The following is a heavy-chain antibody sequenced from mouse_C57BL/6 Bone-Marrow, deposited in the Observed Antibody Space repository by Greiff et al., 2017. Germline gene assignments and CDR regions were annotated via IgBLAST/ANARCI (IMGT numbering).Heavy chain of an antibody. V-gene: IGHV1-18*01. D-gene: IGHD1-1*01. Sequence: EVQRVESGPELVKPGASVKIPCKASGYTFTDYNMDWVKQSHGKSLEWIGDINPNNGGTIYNQKFKGKATLTVDKSSSTAYMELRSLTSEDTAVYYCARTDYGSSSFDYWGQGTTLTVSS. CDR2: INPNNGGT. J-gene: IGHJ2*01. CDR1: GYTFTDYN. CDR3: ARTDYGSSSFDY.